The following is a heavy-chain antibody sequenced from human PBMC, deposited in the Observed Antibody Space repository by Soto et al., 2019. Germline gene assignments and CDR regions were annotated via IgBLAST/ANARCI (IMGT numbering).Heavy chain of an antibody. J-gene: IGHJ4*02. CDR1: GFTFSSYA. CDR2: ISGSGGTT. V-gene: IGHV3-23*01. D-gene: IGHD6-6*01. CDR3: AKRGQYSISSNGY. Sequence: GGSLRLSCAVSGFTFSSYAMSWVRQTPGKGLEWVSGISGSGGTTYYADSVKGRFTISRDSSKNTLYLQMNSLRAEDTAVYYCAKRGQYSISSNGYWGQGTLVTVSS.